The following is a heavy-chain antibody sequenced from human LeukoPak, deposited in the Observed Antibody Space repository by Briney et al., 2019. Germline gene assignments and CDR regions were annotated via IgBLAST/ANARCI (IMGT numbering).Heavy chain of an antibody. CDR2: ISAYNGNT. CDR3: ARREGIAAAGTGTKQYYFDY. D-gene: IGHD6-13*01. Sequence: ASVKVSCKASGYTFTGYYMHWVRQAPGQGLEWMGWISAYNGNTNYAQKLQGRVTMTTDTSTSTAYMELRSLRSDDTAVYYCARREGIAAAGTGTKQYYFDYWGQGTLVTVSS. J-gene: IGHJ4*02. V-gene: IGHV1-18*04. CDR1: GYTFTGYY.